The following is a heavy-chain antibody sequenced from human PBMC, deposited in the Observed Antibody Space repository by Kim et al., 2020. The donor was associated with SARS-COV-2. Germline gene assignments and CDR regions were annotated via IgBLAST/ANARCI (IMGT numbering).Heavy chain of an antibody. CDR2: VSGSSDDI. D-gene: IGHD1-26*01. CDR3: VRTYDGYYHYFFDH. J-gene: IGHJ4*02. CDR1: RFTFSDYY. V-gene: IGHV3-11*03. Sequence: GGSLRLSCAASRFTFSDYYMSWIRQAPGEGLEWVSYVSGSSDDISYADSVQGRFTISRDNAKNTLYLQMNNLRAEDTAVYYCVRTYDGYYHYFFDHWGPGTLVTVSS.